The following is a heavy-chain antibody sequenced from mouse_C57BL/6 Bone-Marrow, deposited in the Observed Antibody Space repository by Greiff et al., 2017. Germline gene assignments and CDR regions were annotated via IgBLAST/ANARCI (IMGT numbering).Heavy chain of an antibody. Sequence: EVKLVESGGGLVKPGGSLKLSCAASGFTFSSYAMSWVRQTPEKRLEWVATISDGGSYTYYPDNVKGRFTISRDNAKNNLYLQMSHLKSEDTAMYYCARDREGDGVDYWGQGTTLTVSS. CDR3: ARDREGDGVDY. J-gene: IGHJ2*01. V-gene: IGHV5-4*01. D-gene: IGHD2-13*01. CDR1: GFTFSSYA. CDR2: ISDGGSYT.